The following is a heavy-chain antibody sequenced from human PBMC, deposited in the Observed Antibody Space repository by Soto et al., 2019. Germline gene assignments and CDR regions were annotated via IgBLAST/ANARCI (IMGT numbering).Heavy chain of an antibody. CDR2: IYWDDDK. Sequence: QITLKESGPTLVKPTQTLTLTCTFSGFSLSSTRMAVGWIRQPPGKALELLALIYWDDDKRYSPFLKIRLTITKDSSKNQMVLTMSNMDPVDTARYYCAHIVVAGLGYYFAYWGQGTLVTVSS. J-gene: IGHJ4*02. D-gene: IGHD6-19*01. V-gene: IGHV2-5*02. CDR1: GFSLSSTRMA. CDR3: AHIVVAGLGYYFAY.